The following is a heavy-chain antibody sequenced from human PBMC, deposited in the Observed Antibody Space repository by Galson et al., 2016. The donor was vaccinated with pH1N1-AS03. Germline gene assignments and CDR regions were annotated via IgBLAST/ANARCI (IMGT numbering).Heavy chain of an antibody. CDR2: ISWNSGSI. CDR1: GFTFDDYA. V-gene: IGHV3-9*01. Sequence: SLRLSCAASGFTFDDYAMHWVRQAPGKGLEWVSRISWNSGSIGYVDSVKGRFTISRDNAKNSLYLQMNSLRAEDTAVYYCASAIAAAGSSWGQGTLVTVSS. CDR3: ASAIAAAGSS. J-gene: IGHJ5*02. D-gene: IGHD6-13*01.